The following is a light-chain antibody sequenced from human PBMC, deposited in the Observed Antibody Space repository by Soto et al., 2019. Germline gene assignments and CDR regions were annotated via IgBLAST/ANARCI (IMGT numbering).Light chain of an antibody. V-gene: IGLV2-14*01. CDR1: SSDVGGYNY. J-gene: IGLJ2*01. CDR3: SSYTSSSTPVV. CDR2: YVS. Sequence: QSALTQPASVSGSPGQSITISCTGTSSDVGGYNYVSWYQQHPGKAPKLMIYYVSNRPSGVSNRFSGSKSGNTASLTISGLQAEDEGDYYCSSYTSSSTPVVFGGVTKLTVL.